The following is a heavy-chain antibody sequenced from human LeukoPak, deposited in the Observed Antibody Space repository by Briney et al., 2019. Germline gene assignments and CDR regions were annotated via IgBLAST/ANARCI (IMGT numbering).Heavy chain of an antibody. J-gene: IGHJ6*02. CDR1: GYTFTSYG. D-gene: IGHD6-13*01. CDR3: ARFRDSHSSSWYRYYYYYYGMDV. V-gene: IGHV1-18*01. Sequence: ASVKVSCKASGYTFTSYGISWVRQAPGQGLEWMGWISAYNGNTNYAQKLQGRVTMTTDTSTSTAYMELRSLRSDDTAVYYCARFRDSHSSSWYRYYYYYYGMDVWGQGTTVTVSS. CDR2: ISAYNGNT.